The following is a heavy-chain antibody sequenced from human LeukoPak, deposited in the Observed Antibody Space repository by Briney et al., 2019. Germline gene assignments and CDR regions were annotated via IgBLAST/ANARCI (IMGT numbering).Heavy chain of an antibody. CDR2: IKNKANSHTT. Sequence: GGSLRLSCAASGFTFSDHYMDWVRQAPGKGLEWVGRIKNKANSHTTKYAASVKGRFTISRDDSNNSLYLQMNSLETEDTAVYYCARLTYYYENSGYFYFDYWGQGTLVTVSS. V-gene: IGHV3-72*01. D-gene: IGHD3-22*01. CDR1: GFTFSDHY. CDR3: ARLTYYYENSGYFYFDY. J-gene: IGHJ4*02.